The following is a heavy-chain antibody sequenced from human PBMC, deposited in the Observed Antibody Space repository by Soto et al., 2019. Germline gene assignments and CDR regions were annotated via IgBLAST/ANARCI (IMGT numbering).Heavy chain of an antibody. Sequence: QVQLVQSGAEVKKPGASVKVSCKASGYTFTSYGISWVRQAPGQGLEWMGWISAYNGNTNYAQKLQGRVTMTTDTSASTAYMEPRSLRSDDTAVYYCARDPNRTGYSSSWYSDEYNWCDPWGQGTLVTVSS. J-gene: IGHJ5*02. CDR1: GYTFTSYG. CDR2: ISAYNGNT. V-gene: IGHV1-18*01. CDR3: ARDPNRTGYSSSWYSDEYNWCDP. D-gene: IGHD6-13*01.